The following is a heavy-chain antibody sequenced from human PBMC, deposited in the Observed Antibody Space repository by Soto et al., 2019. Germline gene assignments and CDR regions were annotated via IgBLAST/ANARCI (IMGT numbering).Heavy chain of an antibody. D-gene: IGHD4-17*01. CDR2: IKAYSGNT. V-gene: IGHV1-18*01. J-gene: IGHJ4*02. Sequence: QLQLVQSGPEAKKPGASVKVSCKASGYTFATSTISWLRQAPGQGPEWMGWIKAYSGNTNYAQKLQGRFTMTTDTSTSTAYMELRSLTTDDTAIYYCAIADYGDDDHWGQGTLVTVSS. CDR1: GYTFATST. CDR3: AIADYGDDDH.